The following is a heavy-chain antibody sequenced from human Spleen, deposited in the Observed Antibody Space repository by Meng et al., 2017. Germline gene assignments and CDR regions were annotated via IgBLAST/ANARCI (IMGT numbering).Heavy chain of an antibody. CDR3: AKETSDSSAFYRYDI. CDR2: ISYDGSNK. CDR1: GFTFSSYG. Sequence: QVQLVDSGGGVVKPVRALRLPWPASGFTFSSYGFHWVRQAPGKGLEWVAVISYDGSNKYYADSVKGRFTISRDNSKNTLYLQMDSLRAEDTAVYYCAKETSDSSAFYRYDIWGQGSLVTVSS. J-gene: IGHJ4*02. D-gene: IGHD3-22*01. V-gene: IGHV3-30*18.